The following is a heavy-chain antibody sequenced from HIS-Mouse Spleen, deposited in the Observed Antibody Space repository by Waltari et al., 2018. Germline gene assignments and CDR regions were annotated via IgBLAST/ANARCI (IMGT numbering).Heavy chain of an antibody. J-gene: IGHJ4*02. Sequence: QVQLQESGPGLVKPSPTLSLTCTVSGGSISSGGYYWSWIRQHPGKGLEWIGYIYYSGSTYYNPSLKSRVTISVDTSKNQFSLKLSSVTAADTAVYYCARGGDFRVGSSSWYDYWGQGTLVTVSS. CDR3: ARGGDFRVGSSSWYDY. CDR2: IYYSGST. D-gene: IGHD6-13*01. V-gene: IGHV4-31*03. CDR1: GGSISSGGYY.